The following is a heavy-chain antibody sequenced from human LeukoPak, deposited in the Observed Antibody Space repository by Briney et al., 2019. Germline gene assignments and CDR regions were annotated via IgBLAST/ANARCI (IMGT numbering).Heavy chain of an antibody. J-gene: IGHJ4*02. CDR3: ARHGSGWSFDY. CDR1: GGSISGYY. CDR2: ISYSGST. D-gene: IGHD6-19*01. V-gene: IGHV4-59*08. Sequence: KPSETLSLTCTVPGGSISGYYWSWIRQPPGKALEWIGYISYSGSTNYNPSLKSRVSISVDTSKNQFSLNLYSLTAADTAVYYCARHGSGWSFDYWGQGTLITVSS.